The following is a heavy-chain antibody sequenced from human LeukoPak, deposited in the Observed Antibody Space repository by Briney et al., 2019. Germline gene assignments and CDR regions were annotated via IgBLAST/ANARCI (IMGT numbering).Heavy chain of an antibody. V-gene: IGHV1-2*02. CDR2: INPNSGGT. Sequence: GASVKVSCKASGYTFIGYYMHWVRQAPGQGLEWMGWINPNSGGTNYAQKFQGRVTMTRDTSIGTAYMELSRLRSDDTAVYYCARDPQWLVHYFDYWGQGTLVTVSS. CDR3: ARDPQWLVHYFDY. D-gene: IGHD6-19*01. CDR1: GYTFIGYY. J-gene: IGHJ4*02.